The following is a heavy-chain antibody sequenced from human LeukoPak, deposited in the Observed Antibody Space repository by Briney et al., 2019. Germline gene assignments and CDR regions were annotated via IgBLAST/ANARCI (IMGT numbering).Heavy chain of an antibody. Sequence: PGGSLTLSCAASGFTFSSYSMNWVRQAPGKGLEWVSSISSSTSDIYYADSVKGRFTISRDNAKNSLYLQMKSLRAEDTAVYYCARGIPYYYYMDVWGKGTTVTVSS. CDR2: ISSSTSDI. CDR1: GFTFSSYS. J-gene: IGHJ6*03. CDR3: ARGIPYYYYMDV. V-gene: IGHV3-21*01.